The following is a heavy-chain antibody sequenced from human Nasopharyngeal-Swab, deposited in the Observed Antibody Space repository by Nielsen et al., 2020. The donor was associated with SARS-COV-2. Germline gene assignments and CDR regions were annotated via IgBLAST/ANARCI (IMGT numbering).Heavy chain of an antibody. Sequence: SETLSLTCSVSGGSISSSSYNWGWIRQPPGKGLEWIGSIYRSGTTYYNPSLKSRVTTSVDTSQSQFSLNLNTVTAADTAVYYCARDRASSWATEGAFDSWGQGTMVTVAS. CDR1: GGSISSSSYN. D-gene: IGHD6-13*01. J-gene: IGHJ3*02. CDR2: IYRSGTT. CDR3: ARDRASSWATEGAFDS. V-gene: IGHV4-39*07.